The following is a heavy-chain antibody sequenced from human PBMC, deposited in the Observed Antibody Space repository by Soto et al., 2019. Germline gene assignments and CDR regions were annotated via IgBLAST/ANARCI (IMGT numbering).Heavy chain of an antibody. Sequence: SVKVSCKASGGTFSSYAISWVRQAPGQGLEWMGGIIPIFGTANYAQKFQGRVTITADESTSTAYMEPSSLRSEDTAVYYCAREYYYEISGYYSLDYWGQGTLVTVSS. J-gene: IGHJ4*02. CDR3: AREYYYEISGYYSLDY. D-gene: IGHD3-22*01. CDR2: IIPIFGTA. CDR1: GGTFSSYA. V-gene: IGHV1-69*13.